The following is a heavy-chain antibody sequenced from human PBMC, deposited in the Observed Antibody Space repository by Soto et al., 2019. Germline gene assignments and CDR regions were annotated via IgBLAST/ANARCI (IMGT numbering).Heavy chain of an antibody. CDR3: ARRQISPPTRGAASARGGMDV. J-gene: IGHJ6*02. CDR1: GFNFNNYG. Sequence: QVQLVESGGGVVQPGGSLRLSCAASGFNFNNYGMHWVRQAPGKGLGWVAVIWNDGNGYYYANSVKGRFTISRDNSKNTLFLQMSSLRADDTAVYYCARRQISPPTRGAASARGGMDVWGQGTTVTVSS. CDR2: IWNDGNGY. V-gene: IGHV3-33*01. D-gene: IGHD6-13*01.